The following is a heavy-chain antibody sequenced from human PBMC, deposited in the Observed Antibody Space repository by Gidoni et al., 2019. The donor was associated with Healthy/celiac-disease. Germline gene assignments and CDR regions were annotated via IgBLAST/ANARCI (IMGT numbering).Heavy chain of an antibody. CDR2: ISGSGGST. Sequence: EVQLLESGGGLVQPGGSLRLSCAASGFTFSSYAMSWVRRAPGKGLEWVSAISGSGGSTYYADSVKGRFTISRDNSKNTLYLQMNSLRAEDTAVYYCAKIALGYCSGGSCSIPRYYYYGMDVWGQGTTVTVSS. CDR3: AKIALGYCSGGSCSIPRYYYYGMDV. V-gene: IGHV3-23*01. D-gene: IGHD2-15*01. J-gene: IGHJ6*02. CDR1: GFTFSSYA.